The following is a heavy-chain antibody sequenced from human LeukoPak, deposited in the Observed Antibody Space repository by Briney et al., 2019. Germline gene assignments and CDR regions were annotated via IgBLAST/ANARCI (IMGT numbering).Heavy chain of an antibody. CDR1: GGSISYYY. Sequence: SETLSLTCTVSGGSISYYYWSWIRQSPGKGLEWIGYIYYSGSTNYNPSLKSRVTISVDMSKNQFSLKLSSVTAADTAVYYCARGGTSGLYYYYYGMDVWGQGTTVTVSS. V-gene: IGHV4-59*01. J-gene: IGHJ6*02. CDR3: ARGGTSGLYYYYYGMDV. CDR2: IYYSGST. D-gene: IGHD1-1*01.